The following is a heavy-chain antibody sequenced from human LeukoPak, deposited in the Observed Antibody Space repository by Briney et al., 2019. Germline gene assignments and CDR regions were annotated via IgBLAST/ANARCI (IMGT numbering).Heavy chain of an antibody. CDR3: ARASSGSYGS. CDR1: GFTFDDYG. Sequence: GGSLRLSCAASGFTFDDYGMTWVRQAPGKGLEWVSGINWNGGSTGYADSVKGRFTISRDNAKNSLYLQMNSLRAEDTAVYYCARASSGSYGSWGQGTLVTVSS. J-gene: IGHJ4*02. D-gene: IGHD1-26*01. CDR2: INWNGGST. V-gene: IGHV3-20*04.